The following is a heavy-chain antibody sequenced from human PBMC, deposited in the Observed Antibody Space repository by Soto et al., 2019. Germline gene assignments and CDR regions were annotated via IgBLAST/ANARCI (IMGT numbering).Heavy chain of an antibody. D-gene: IGHD2-15*01. Sequence: QVQLVQSGAEVKKPGSSVKVSCKASGGTFSSYTISWVRQAPGQGLEWMGRIIPILGIANYAQKFQGRVTITADKSTSTAYMELSSLGSEDTAVYYCARVVPCSGGSCYPYYFDYWGQGTLVTVSS. CDR3: ARVVPCSGGSCYPYYFDY. V-gene: IGHV1-69*02. CDR1: GGTFSSYT. CDR2: IIPILGIA. J-gene: IGHJ4*02.